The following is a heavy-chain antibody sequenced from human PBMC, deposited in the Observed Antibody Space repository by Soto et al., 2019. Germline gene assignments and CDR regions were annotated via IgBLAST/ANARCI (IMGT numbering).Heavy chain of an antibody. D-gene: IGHD2-2*01. CDR2: INHSGST. V-gene: IGHV4-34*01. CDR3: ARGLPIIVVVPPARGWFDP. J-gene: IGHJ5*02. Sequence: SETLSLTCAVYDGSFSGYYWNWIRQPPGKGLEWIGEINHSGSTNYNPSLKSRVTLSVDTSKNQFSLKLSSVTAADTAVYYCARGLPIIVVVPPARGWFDPWGQGTPVTVSS. CDR1: DGSFSGYY.